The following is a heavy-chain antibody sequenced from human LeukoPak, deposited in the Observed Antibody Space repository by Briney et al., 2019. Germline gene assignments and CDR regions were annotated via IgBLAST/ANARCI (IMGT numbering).Heavy chain of an antibody. CDR2: INHSGST. D-gene: IGHD5-12*01. V-gene: IGHV4-34*01. CDR1: GGSFSGYY. CDR3: ARGRDVDIVVLQSGMDV. Sequence: PSETLSLTCAVYGGSFSGYYWSWIRQPPGKGLEWIGEINHSGSTNYNPSLKSRVTISVDTSKNQFSLKLSSVTAADTAVYYCARGRDVDIVVLQSGMDVWGQGTTVTVSS. J-gene: IGHJ6*02.